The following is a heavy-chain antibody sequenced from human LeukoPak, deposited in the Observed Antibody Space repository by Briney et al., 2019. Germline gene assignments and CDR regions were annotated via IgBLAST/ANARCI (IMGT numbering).Heavy chain of an antibody. J-gene: IGHJ6*03. V-gene: IGHV3-11*04. D-gene: IGHD2-8*01. CDR1: GFTLSDYY. Sequence: GGSLRLSCAASGFTLSDYYMSWIRQAPGEGLEWVSYISGSGSTIYYADSVKGRFTLSRDNAKNSLYLQMNSLRAEDTAVYYCAKDRCSNGIGCLYYYMDVWGKGTTVTISS. CDR2: ISGSGSTI. CDR3: AKDRCSNGIGCLYYYMDV.